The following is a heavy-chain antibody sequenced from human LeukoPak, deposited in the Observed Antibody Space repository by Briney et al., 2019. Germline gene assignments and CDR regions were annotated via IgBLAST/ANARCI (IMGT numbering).Heavy chain of an antibody. J-gene: IGHJ4*02. V-gene: IGHV3-9*01. D-gene: IGHD6-13*01. CDR3: AKDLSPGLAAAGDY. CDR1: GFTFDDYA. Sequence: SGGSLRLSCAASGFTFDDYAMHWVRQAPGKGLEWVSGISWNSGSIGYADSVKGRFTISRDNAKNSLYLQMNSLRAEDTAVYYCAKDLSPGLAAAGDYWGQGTLVTVSS. CDR2: ISWNSGSI.